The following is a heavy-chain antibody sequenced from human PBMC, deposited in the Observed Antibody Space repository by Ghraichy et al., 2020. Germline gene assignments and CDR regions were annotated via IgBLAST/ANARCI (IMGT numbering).Heavy chain of an antibody. J-gene: IGHJ4*02. CDR3: ARRLWGESSW. CDR2: INSDGSTT. Sequence: LSLTCAASGFTLSNYWMHWVRQAPGKGLVWVSHINSDGSTTDYADSVKGRFTISRDNAKNTLYLQMNSLRVEDTAVYYCARRLWGESSWWGQGTLVTVSS. CDR1: GFTLSNYW. D-gene: IGHD3-16*01. V-gene: IGHV3-74*01.